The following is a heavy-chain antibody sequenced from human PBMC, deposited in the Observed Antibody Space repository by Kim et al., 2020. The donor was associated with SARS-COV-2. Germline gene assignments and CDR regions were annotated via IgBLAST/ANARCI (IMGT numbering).Heavy chain of an antibody. J-gene: IGHJ5*02. V-gene: IGHV4-34*01. CDR3: ARGRKIVVVPAAIRRVRNCFDP. CDR2: INHSGSA. Sequence: SETLSLTCAVYGGSLSGYYWSWIRQPPGKGLGWIGEINHSGSANYNPSLKSRVTISVDTSKNQFSLKVTSVTAADTAVYFCARGRKIVVVPAAIRRVRNCFDPWGQGTLVTVSS. D-gene: IGHD2-2*02. CDR1: GGSLSGYY.